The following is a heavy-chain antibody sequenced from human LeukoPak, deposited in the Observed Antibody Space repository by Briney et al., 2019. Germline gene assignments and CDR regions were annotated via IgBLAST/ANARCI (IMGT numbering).Heavy chain of an antibody. V-gene: IGHV4-4*02. J-gene: IGHJ4*02. CDR1: GGSLTSDSW. Sequence: SGTLSLTCTVSGGSLTSDSWWTWVRQPPGKGLEWIGEIYHSGNTRYYPSLKSPDTIQVDKSKHQFSLRLTSVTAAETAVYYCASDPDGNGLSFDYWGQGPLVTVYS. CDR2: IYHSGNT. D-gene: IGHD2-8*01. CDR3: ASDPDGNGLSFDY.